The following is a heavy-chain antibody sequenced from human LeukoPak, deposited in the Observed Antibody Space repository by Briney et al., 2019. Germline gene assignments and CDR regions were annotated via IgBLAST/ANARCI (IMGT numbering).Heavy chain of an antibody. V-gene: IGHV4-61*01. Sequence: SETLSLTCTVSGASVSSVNYYWTWIRQPPGKGLEWLGYIFYSGSTSYNPSLKSRVTISVDTSKNQFSLMLSSVTAAGMAVYYCAAEGVMIGLDPWGQGTLVTVSS. D-gene: IGHD3-22*01. CDR1: GASVSSVNYY. J-gene: IGHJ5*02. CDR2: IFYSGST. CDR3: AAEGVMIGLDP.